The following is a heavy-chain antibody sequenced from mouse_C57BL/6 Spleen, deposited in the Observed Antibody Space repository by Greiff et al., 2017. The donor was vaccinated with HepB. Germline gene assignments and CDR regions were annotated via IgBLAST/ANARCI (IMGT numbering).Heavy chain of an antibody. CDR1: GFTFSSYG. D-gene: IGHD2-2*01. Sequence: DVQLVESGGDLVKPGGSLKLSCAASGFTFSSYGMSWVRQTPDKRLEWVATISSGGSYTYYPDSVKGRFTISRDNAKNTLYLQMSSLKSEDTAMYYCARHEESTMVTDYWGQGTTLTVSS. V-gene: IGHV5-6*01. CDR3: ARHEESTMVTDY. CDR2: ISSGGSYT. J-gene: IGHJ2*01.